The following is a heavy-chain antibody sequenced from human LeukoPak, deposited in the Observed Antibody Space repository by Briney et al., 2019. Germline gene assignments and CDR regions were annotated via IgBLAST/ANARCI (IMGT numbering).Heavy chain of an antibody. CDR2: FDPEDGET. CDR3: ATQWLVRNDAFDI. V-gene: IGHV1-24*01. Sequence: GASVKVSCKVSGYTLTELSMHWVRQGPGKGLEWMGGFDPEDGETIYAQKFQGRVTMTEDTSTDTAYMELSSLRSEDTAVYYCATQWLVRNDAFDIWGQGTMVTVSS. D-gene: IGHD6-19*01. CDR1: GYTLTELS. J-gene: IGHJ3*02.